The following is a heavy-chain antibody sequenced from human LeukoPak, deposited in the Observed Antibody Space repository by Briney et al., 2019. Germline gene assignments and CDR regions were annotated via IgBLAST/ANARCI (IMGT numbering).Heavy chain of an antibody. CDR1: GFTFSSYA. V-gene: IGHV3-30*04. CDR2: ISYDGSNK. J-gene: IGHJ4*02. D-gene: IGHD3-10*01. Sequence: SGRSLRLSCAASGFTFSSYAMHWVRQAPGKGLEWVAVISYDGSNKHYADSVKGRFTISRDNSKNTLYLQMNSLRAEDTAVYYCEGVRGVRGFYFDYWGQGTLVTVSS. CDR3: EGVRGVRGFYFDY.